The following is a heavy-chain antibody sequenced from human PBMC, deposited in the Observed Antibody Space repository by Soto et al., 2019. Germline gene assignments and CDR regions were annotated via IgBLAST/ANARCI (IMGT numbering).Heavy chain of an antibody. CDR1: GYTFTSYG. Sequence: ASVKVSCKASGYTFTSYGISWVRQAPEQGLEWMGWISAYNGNTDYAQKLQGRVTMTTDTSTSTAYMELRSLRSDDTAVYYCARVGAYCTSTSCLDYWGQGTLVTVSS. CDR2: ISAYNGNT. J-gene: IGHJ4*02. CDR3: ARVGAYCTSTSCLDY. D-gene: IGHD2-2*01. V-gene: IGHV1-18*01.